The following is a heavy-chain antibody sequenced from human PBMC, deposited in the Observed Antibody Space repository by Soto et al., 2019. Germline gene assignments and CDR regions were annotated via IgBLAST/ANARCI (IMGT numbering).Heavy chain of an antibody. CDR1: VFTFISYS. Sequence: GWSLRLSCASSVFTFISYSMKWVRQAPGKGLEWVSSISSSSSYIYYADSVKGRFTISRDNAKNSLYLQMNSLRAEDTAVYYCARDRGYSGSPLDPWGQGTLVTVSS. CDR3: ARDRGYSGSPLDP. CDR2: ISSSSSYI. V-gene: IGHV3-21*01. J-gene: IGHJ5*02. D-gene: IGHD5-12*01.